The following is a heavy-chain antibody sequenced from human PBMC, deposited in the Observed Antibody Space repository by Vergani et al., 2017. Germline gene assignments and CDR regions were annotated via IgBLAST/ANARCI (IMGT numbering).Heavy chain of an antibody. CDR2: IIPIFGTA. V-gene: IGHV1-69*12. CDR3: ARGAPYSYGPPGYYGMDG. Sequence: QVQLVQSGAEVKKPGSSVKVSCKASGGTFSSSAISWVRQAPGQGLEWMGGIIPIFGTANYAQKFQGRVTITADESTSTAYMELSSLRSEDTAVYYCARGAPYSYGPPGYYGMDGWGQGTTVTVSS. CDR1: GGTFSSSA. D-gene: IGHD5-18*01. J-gene: IGHJ6*02.